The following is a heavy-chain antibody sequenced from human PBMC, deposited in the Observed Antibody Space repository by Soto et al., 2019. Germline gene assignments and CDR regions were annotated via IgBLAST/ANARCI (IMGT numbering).Heavy chain of an antibody. CDR2: ISGSGGST. Sequence: GGSLRLSCAASGFTFSSYAMSWVRQAPGKGLEWVSAISGSGGSTYYADSVKGRFTISRDNSKNTLYLQMNSLRAEDTAVYYCAKPVRDVVVVPAAMALDVWGQGTKVTVSS. D-gene: IGHD2-2*01. J-gene: IGHJ6*02. CDR1: GFTFSSYA. V-gene: IGHV3-23*01. CDR3: AKPVRDVVVVPAAMALDV.